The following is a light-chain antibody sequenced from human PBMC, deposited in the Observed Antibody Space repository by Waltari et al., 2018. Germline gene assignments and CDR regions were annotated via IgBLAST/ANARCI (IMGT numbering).Light chain of an antibody. CDR1: SSNIGAGYD. Sequence: QSVLTQPPSVSGAPGQRVTISCTGSSSNIGAGYDVHWYQQPPGTAPKLLMYGNSNRPSGVPDRCSGSKSGTSASRAITGLQAEDEADYYCQSYDSSLSGSRVFGGGTKLTVL. V-gene: IGLV1-40*01. J-gene: IGLJ2*01. CDR3: QSYDSSLSGSRV. CDR2: GNS.